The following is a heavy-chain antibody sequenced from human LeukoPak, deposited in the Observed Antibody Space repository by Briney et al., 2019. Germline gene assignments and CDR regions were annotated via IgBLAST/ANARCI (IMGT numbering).Heavy chain of an antibody. Sequence: PGVPLRFSCAASVFTFSSYERIWHPQAPGKGLVWVSYISSSGSTIYYADSVKGRFTISRDNAKNSLYLQMNRLRAEDTAVYYRARSYYYDRGMDVWGKGTTVTVSS. D-gene: IGHD3-22*01. V-gene: IGHV3-48*03. CDR2: ISSSGSTI. CDR1: VFTFSSYE. CDR3: ARSYYYDRGMDV. J-gene: IGHJ6*03.